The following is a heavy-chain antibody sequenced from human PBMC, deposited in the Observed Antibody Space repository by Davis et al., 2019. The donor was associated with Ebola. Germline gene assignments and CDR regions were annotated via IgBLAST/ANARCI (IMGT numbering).Heavy chain of an antibody. V-gene: IGHV3-23*01. CDR3: AAEGRSSRPGY. CDR2: VKSDRDT. J-gene: IGHJ4*02. Sequence: PGGSLRLSCVTSGFTFNNYAMTWVRQAPGKGLEWVSVVKSDRDTNYAGSVKGRFTISRDNSKNTLHLQMNGPRAEDTAIYYCAAEGRSSRPGYWGQGTLVTVSS. D-gene: IGHD3-10*01. CDR1: GFTFNNYA.